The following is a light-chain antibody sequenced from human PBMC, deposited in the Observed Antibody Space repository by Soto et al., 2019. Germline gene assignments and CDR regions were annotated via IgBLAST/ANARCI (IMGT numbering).Light chain of an antibody. Sequence: EILITQSPSTLSVSPGETATLSCRAGHSVNSHVAWYQQKPGQAPRLLIYDVSNRATGIPARLSGSGSGTDFTLTISSLEPEDFAVYHCQQRSNWPQEITFGQGTRLEIK. CDR2: DVS. CDR1: HSVNSH. CDR3: QQRSNWPQEIT. J-gene: IGKJ5*01. V-gene: IGKV3-11*01.